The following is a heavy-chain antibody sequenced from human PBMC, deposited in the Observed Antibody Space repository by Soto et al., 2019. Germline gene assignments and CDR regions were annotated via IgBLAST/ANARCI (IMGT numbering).Heavy chain of an antibody. Sequence: GGSLRLSCVASRFDFSSYEMSWVRQAAGKGLEWVSRVSLTGDRTNYAGSVKGRFTVSRDNFKNALYLEMDSLRPDGTAIYYCARGGGYCTPTSCAIDSWGRGTTVTVYS. CDR1: RFDFSSYE. J-gene: IGHJ4*02. D-gene: IGHD2-8*01. V-gene: IGHV3-23*01. CDR3: ARGGGYCTPTSCAIDS. CDR2: VSLTGDRT.